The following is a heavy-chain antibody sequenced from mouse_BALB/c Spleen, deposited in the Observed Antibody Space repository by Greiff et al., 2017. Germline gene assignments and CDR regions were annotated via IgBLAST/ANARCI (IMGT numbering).Heavy chain of an antibody. CDR1: SYTFTSYW. V-gene: IGHV1S81*02. CDR2: INPSNGRT. J-gene: IGHJ2*01. CDR3: ARAGIDY. Sequence: QVQLQQPGAELVKPGASVKLSCKASSYTFTSYWMHWVKQRPGQGLEWIGEINPSNGRTNYNEKFKSKATLTVDKSSSTAYMQLSSLTSEDSAVYYCARAGIDYWGQGTTLTVSS.